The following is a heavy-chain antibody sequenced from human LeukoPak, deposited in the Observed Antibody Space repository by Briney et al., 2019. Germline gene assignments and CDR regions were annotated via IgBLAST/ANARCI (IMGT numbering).Heavy chain of an antibody. Sequence: PGGSLRLSCADSGFTFRSYAMNWVRQAPGKGLEWVAVISNDGSNKYYADSVKGRFTISRDNAKNSLYLQMNSLRAEDTAVYYCARDHYDSSGSMDVWGQGTTVTVSS. V-gene: IGHV3-30-3*01. CDR2: ISNDGSNK. CDR3: ARDHYDSSGSMDV. D-gene: IGHD3-22*01. J-gene: IGHJ6*02. CDR1: GFTFRSYA.